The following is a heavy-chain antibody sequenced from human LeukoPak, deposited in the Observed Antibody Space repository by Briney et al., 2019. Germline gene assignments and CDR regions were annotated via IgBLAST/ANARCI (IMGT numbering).Heavy chain of an antibody. V-gene: IGHV4-31*03. CDR3: ATHLYNWNYGAFDI. Sequence: SETLSLTCTVSGGSISSGGYYWSWIRQHPGKGLEWIGYIYYSGSTYYNPSLKSRVTISVDTSKNQFSLKLSSVTAADTAVYYCATHLYNWNYGAFDIWGQGTMVTVSS. CDR1: GGSISSGGYY. CDR2: IYYSGST. D-gene: IGHD1-7*01. J-gene: IGHJ3*02.